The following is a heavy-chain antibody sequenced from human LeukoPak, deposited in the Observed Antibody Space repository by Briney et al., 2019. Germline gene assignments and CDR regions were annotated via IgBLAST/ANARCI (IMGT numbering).Heavy chain of an antibody. D-gene: IGHD5-18*01. CDR2: VSNSGNT. CDR1: GVSIKNYY. J-gene: IGHJ6*02. Sequence: PSETLPLTCTVSGVSIKNYYWSWIRQPPAKGLEWIGYVSNSGNTKYSASLKSRVTISVDTSKNQFSLKMSSVTTADTAVYYCARVLMGYSYGSPDPNYCYGLDVWGQGTTVTVPS. CDR3: ARVLMGYSYGSPDPNYCYGLDV. V-gene: IGHV4-59*01.